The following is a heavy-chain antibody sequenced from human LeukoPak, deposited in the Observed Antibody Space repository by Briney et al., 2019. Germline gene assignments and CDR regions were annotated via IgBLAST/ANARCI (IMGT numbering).Heavy chain of an antibody. CDR1: GGTFSSYA. Sequence: SVKVSCKASGGTFSSYAISWVRQAPGQGLEWMGGIIPTFGIANYAQKFQGRVTITTDESTSTAYMELSSLRSEDTAVYYCARAGEQIGYYFDYWGQRTLVTVSS. D-gene: IGHD4-17*01. CDR2: IIPTFGIA. V-gene: IGHV1-69*05. CDR3: ARAGEQIGYYFDY. J-gene: IGHJ4*02.